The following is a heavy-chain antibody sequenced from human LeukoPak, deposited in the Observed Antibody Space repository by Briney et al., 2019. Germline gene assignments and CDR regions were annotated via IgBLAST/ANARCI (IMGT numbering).Heavy chain of an antibody. V-gene: IGHV4-34*01. J-gene: IGHJ4*02. CDR3: AKHYMGSSYNRAVDY. D-gene: IGHD3-10*01. Sequence: SETLSLTCAVYGGSFSGYYWSWIRQPPGKGLEWIGELNHSGSTNYNPSLKSRVTISVDTSKNQFSLKLSSVTAADTAVYYCAKHYMGSSYNRAVDYWGQGTLVTVSS. CDR1: GGSFSGYY. CDR2: LNHSGST.